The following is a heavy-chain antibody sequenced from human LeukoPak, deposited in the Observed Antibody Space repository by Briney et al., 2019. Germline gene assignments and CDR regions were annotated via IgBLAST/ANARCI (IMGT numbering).Heavy chain of an antibody. D-gene: IGHD2-15*01. CDR3: ARGYCSGGSCYLVENWFDY. CDR2: INPKSGDT. J-gene: IGHJ5*01. V-gene: IGHV1-2*06. Sequence: GASVKVSCKASGYTFSDYYMYWLRQAPGEGLEWMGRINPKSGDTNYAQNFQGRVTMTRDTSMNTAYMELSRLRSEDTAVYFCARGYCSGGSCYLVENWFDYWGQGTLVTVSS. CDR1: GYTFSDYY.